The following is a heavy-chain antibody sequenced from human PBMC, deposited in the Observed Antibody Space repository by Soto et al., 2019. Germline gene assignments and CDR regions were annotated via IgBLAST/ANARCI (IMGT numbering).Heavy chain of an antibody. CDR2: ISAITNYK. J-gene: IGHJ4*02. V-gene: IGHV3-21*02. CDR3: AGGSRDTSGYYDFEY. D-gene: IGHD3-22*01. Sequence: EVQLVESGGGQVKPGGSLRLSCAGSGLTLSSYGMSWVRQAPGKGLEWVSSISAITNYKYSADSLKGRFTISRDNAKNSLYLQMNSLRAEDTAVYYCAGGSRDTSGYYDFEYWGQGTLVTVSS. CDR1: GLTLSSYG.